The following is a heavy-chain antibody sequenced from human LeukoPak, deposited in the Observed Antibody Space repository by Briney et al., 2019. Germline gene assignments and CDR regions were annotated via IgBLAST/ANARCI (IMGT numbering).Heavy chain of an antibody. D-gene: IGHD1-26*01. Sequence: GGSLRLSCAASGFTFNKYWMSWVRQAPGKGLEWVANIKRDGSEKYYVDSVKGRFTISRDNAENPLYLQMNSLRAEDTAVYYCARGSYSGTCYYFDYWGQGTLVTVSS. V-gene: IGHV3-7*01. CDR2: IKRDGSEK. CDR3: ARGSYSGTCYYFDY. J-gene: IGHJ4*02. CDR1: GFTFNKYW.